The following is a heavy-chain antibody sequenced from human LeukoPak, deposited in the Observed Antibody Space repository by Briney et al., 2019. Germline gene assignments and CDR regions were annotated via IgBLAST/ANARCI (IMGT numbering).Heavy chain of an antibody. V-gene: IGHV3-15*01. CDR2: IKSRTDGGTT. D-gene: IGHD5-12*01. CDR3: TTDISTSYSRGYDY. CDR1: GFTFSNVW. Sequence: GGSLRLSCAASGFTFSNVWMTWVRQAPGKGLEWVGHIKSRTDGGTTDYAAPVKGRFTISRDDSYNTLYLQMNSLKTEDTAVYYCTTDISTSYSRGYDYWGQGTLVTVSS. J-gene: IGHJ4*02.